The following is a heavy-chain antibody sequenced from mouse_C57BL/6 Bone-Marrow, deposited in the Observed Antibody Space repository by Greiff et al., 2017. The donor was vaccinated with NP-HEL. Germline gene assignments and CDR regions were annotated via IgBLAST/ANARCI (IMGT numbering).Heavy chain of an antibody. CDR1: GYSITSGYY. J-gene: IGHJ3*01. CDR3: AREGYYYGPAWFAY. Sequence: EVQLQESGPGLVKPSQSLSLTCSVTGYSITSGYYWNWIRQFPGNKLEWMGYISYDGSNNYNPSLKNRISITRDTSKNQFFLKLNSVTTEDTATYYCAREGYYYGPAWFAYWGQGTLVTVSA. V-gene: IGHV3-6*01. D-gene: IGHD1-1*01. CDR2: ISYDGSN.